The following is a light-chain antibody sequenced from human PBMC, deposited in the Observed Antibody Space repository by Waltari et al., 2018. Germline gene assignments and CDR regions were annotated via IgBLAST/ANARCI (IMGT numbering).Light chain of an antibody. J-gene: IGKJ1*01. CDR1: RSLVHSDGFTY. CDR2: RVS. CDR3: MQTADWPAS. Sequence: IVLTQSPLSLPVTLGQPASISCRSSRSLVHSDGFTYLYWFHQRPGQSPRRLIYRVSNRDSGVPDRFSGSGSGSDFTLKITRVEAEDVGVYYCMQTADWPASFGQGTKVEIK. V-gene: IGKV2-30*02.